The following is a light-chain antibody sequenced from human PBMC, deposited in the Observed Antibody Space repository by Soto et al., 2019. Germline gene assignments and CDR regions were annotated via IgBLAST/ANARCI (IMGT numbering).Light chain of an antibody. CDR3: QQYNSYSRT. CDR2: DAS. Sequence: DLQMTQSPSTLSASVGDRVTITCRASQSISSWLAWYQQKPGKAPKVLIYDASSLESGVPSRFSGSGSGTEFTLTISSLQPDDFATYYCQQYNSYSRTFGQGTKVEIK. J-gene: IGKJ1*01. CDR1: QSISSW. V-gene: IGKV1-5*01.